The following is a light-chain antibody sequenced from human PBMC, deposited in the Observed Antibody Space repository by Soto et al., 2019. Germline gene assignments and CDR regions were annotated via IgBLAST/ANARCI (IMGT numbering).Light chain of an antibody. CDR2: DTS. J-gene: IGKJ5*01. CDR1: QSVDSY. CDR3: QQRRNWPPIT. V-gene: IGKV3-11*01. Sequence: EVVLTQSPATLSLSPGERATLSCRASQSVDSYLAWYQQKPGQAPRLLIYDTSNRATGIPARFSGSGSGTDFTLTISSLEPEDFAVYYCQQRRNWPPITFGHGTRLEIK.